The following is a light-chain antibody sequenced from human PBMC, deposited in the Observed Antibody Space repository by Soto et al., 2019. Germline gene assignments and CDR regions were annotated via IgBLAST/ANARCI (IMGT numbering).Light chain of an antibody. CDR2: GVF. Sequence: ETVLTQSPGTVSLSPGERATLSCTTSQTVNSDYLAWYQQKPGQAPRLLIYGVFNRATGIPDRFSGSGSVTYFTLTISGLEPEDSAVYYCQHYDGSPRTFGQGTNLEI. CDR1: QTVNSDY. CDR3: QHYDGSPRT. V-gene: IGKV3-20*01. J-gene: IGKJ2*01.